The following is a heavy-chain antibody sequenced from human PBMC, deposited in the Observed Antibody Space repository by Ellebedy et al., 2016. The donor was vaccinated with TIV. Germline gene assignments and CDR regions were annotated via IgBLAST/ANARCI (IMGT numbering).Heavy chain of an antibody. CDR1: GGTFSSYA. CDR3: ARDKGGYTHDPPVAPHY. V-gene: IGHV1-18*01. J-gene: IGHJ4*02. D-gene: IGHD5-18*01. Sequence: AASVQVSCKASGGTFSSYAISWVRQAPGQGLEWMGWVSPYNGDTNYAQKFQGRVTMTTDTSTSTAYMELRSLRSDDTAVYYCARDKGGYTHDPPVAPHYWGQGTLVTVSS. CDR2: VSPYNGDT.